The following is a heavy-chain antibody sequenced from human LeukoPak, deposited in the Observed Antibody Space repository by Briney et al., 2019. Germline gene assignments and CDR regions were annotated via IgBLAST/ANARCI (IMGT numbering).Heavy chain of an antibody. CDR3: ARDSGTTGEVKFDP. J-gene: IGHJ5*02. Sequence: SETLSLTCTVSGGSINSYCSWIRQPAGKGLEGIGRISGSGTITYNPALQSRLSISIDTSKNQFSLKLMSVTAADTAVYYCARDSGTTGEVKFDPWGQGTLVTVSS. CDR2: ISGSGTI. CDR1: GGSINSY. D-gene: IGHD3-10*01. V-gene: IGHV4-4*07.